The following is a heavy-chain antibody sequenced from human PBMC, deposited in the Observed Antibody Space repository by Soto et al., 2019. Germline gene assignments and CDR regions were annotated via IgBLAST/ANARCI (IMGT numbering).Heavy chain of an antibody. D-gene: IGHD6-19*01. CDR1: EFTFSDYY. Sequence: PGGSLRLSCAASEFTFSDYYMSWIRQAPGKGLEWVSYISSRGSTIRYADSVRGRFTMSRDNAKNSLYLQMNSLRADDTAMYYCARDQVGLVESAFDMWGQGTMVTVSS. CDR2: ISSRGSTI. J-gene: IGHJ3*02. V-gene: IGHV3-11*01. CDR3: ARDQVGLVESAFDM.